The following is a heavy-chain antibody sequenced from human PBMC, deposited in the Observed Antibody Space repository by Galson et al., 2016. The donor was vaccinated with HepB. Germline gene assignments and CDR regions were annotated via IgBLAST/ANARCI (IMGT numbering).Heavy chain of an antibody. CDR1: GYAFPDYY. D-gene: IGHD1-14*01. J-gene: IGHJ2*01. CDR2: MHPDSGVT. CDR3: ARDPPLVTGWYFDL. V-gene: IGHV1-2*02. Sequence: SVKVSCKASGYAFPDYYIHWVRQAPGQGPEWMGWMHPDSGVTKYAQRFQGRVSMTKDTSVSTAYMELSGLRSEDTAVYYCARDPPLVTGWYFDLWGRGTLVTVSS.